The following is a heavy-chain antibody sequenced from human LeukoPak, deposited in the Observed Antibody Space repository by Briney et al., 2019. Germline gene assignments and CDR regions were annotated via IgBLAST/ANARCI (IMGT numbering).Heavy chain of an antibody. D-gene: IGHD2-2*01. V-gene: IGHV1-69*01. J-gene: IGHJ4*02. CDR2: IIPIFGTA. CDR3: ARGEVVLPAATLDY. Sequence: SVKVSCKASGGTFSSYAISWVRQAPGQGLEWMGGIIPIFGTANYAQKFQGRVTITADESTSTAYMELSSLRSEDTAVYYCARGEVVLPAATLDYWGQGTLVTVSS. CDR1: GGTFSSYA.